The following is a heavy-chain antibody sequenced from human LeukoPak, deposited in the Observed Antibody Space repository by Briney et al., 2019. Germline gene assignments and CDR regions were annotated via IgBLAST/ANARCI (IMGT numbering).Heavy chain of an antibody. CDR1: GFTFSSYE. V-gene: IGHV3-48*03. CDR3: AKEGGLRSSWSFDF. Sequence: GGSLRLSCAASGFTFSSYEMNWVRQAPGKGLEWVSYISSSGSTIYYADSAKGRFTISRDNSKNTLYLQMNSLRVEDTAVYYCAKEGGLRSSWSFDFWGQGILVIVSS. J-gene: IGHJ4*02. D-gene: IGHD6-13*01. CDR2: ISSSGSTI.